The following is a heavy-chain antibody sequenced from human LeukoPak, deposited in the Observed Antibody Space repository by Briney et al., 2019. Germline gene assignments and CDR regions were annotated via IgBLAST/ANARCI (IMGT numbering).Heavy chain of an antibody. V-gene: IGHV4-38-2*02. CDR3: ARAHGDYYYYYYYMDV. D-gene: IGHD4-17*01. CDR2: FYHSGST. CDR1: GYSISSGYF. J-gene: IGHJ6*03. Sequence: RPSETLSLTCTVSGYSISSGYFWGWIRQPPGKGLEWIGSFYHSGSTYYNPSLKSRVTISVDTSKNQFSLKLSSVTAADTAVYYCARAHGDYYYYYYYMDVWGKGTTVTVSS.